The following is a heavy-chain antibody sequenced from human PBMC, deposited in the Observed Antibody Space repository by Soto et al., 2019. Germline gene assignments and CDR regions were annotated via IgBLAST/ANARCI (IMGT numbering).Heavy chain of an antibody. CDR3: ASGYIGYSVAGRGAY. V-gene: IGHV3-30*03. CDR1: GFTFSHYD. D-gene: IGHD5-12*01. CDR2: ISYDGGNK. J-gene: IGHJ4*02. Sequence: EGSRRLSCADSGFTFSHYDMHWVRQAPGKGLEWVALISYDGGNKYYADSVKGRFTISRDNSKNTLFLQMNSLRAEDTAVYYCASGYIGYSVAGRGAYWGQGTLVSV.